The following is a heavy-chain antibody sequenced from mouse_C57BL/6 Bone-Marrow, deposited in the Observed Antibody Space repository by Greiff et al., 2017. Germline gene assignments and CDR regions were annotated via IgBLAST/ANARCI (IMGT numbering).Heavy chain of an antibody. CDR2: IYPGSGST. CDR3: VREGAWFAY. J-gene: IGHJ3*01. CDR1: GYTFTSYW. Sequence: VQLQQSGAELVKPGASVKMSCKASGYTFTSYWITWVKQRPGQGLEWIGDIYPGSGSTNYNEKFKSKATLTVDTSSSTASMQLSSLASEDSAVYYCVREGAWFAYWGQGTLVTVSA. V-gene: IGHV1-55*01.